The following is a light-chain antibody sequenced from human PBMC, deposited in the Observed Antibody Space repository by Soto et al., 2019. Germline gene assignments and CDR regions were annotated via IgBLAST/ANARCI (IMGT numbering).Light chain of an antibody. CDR1: QSISSW. Sequence: DIQMTQSPSTLSASVGDRVTITCRASQSISSWLAWYQQRPGKAPKVLIYKASSLESGVPPRFSGSGSGTEFTLTISSRQPDDSATYYCQRDNSYPWTFGQGTKVEIK. V-gene: IGKV1-5*03. CDR2: KAS. CDR3: QRDNSYPWT. J-gene: IGKJ1*01.